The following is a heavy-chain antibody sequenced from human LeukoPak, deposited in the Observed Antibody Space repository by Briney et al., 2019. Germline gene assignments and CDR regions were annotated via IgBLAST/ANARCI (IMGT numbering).Heavy chain of an antibody. CDR1: GFSFSDYA. Sequence: GRALKLSCAASGFSFSDYAMHWVRQAPGKGLEWVTFVSFDGSNKYYADSVKGRFTTSRDNSKNTLYLEIDSLRPEDTALLFCARGGRVSRLFCDLWGRGTLVTVSS. V-gene: IGHV3-30*04. D-gene: IGHD3-10*01. CDR2: VSFDGSNK. CDR3: ARGGRVSRLFCDL. J-gene: IGHJ2*01.